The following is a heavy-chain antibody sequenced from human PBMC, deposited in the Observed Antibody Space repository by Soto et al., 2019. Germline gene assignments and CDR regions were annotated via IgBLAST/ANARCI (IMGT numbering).Heavy chain of an antibody. CDR1: GFTVSSNY. V-gene: IGHV3-66*01. CDR3: AREKGSTGTINNWFDP. Sequence: GGSLRLSCAASGFTVSSNYMSWVRQAPGKGLEWVSVIYSGGSTYYADSVKGRFTISRDNSKNTLYLQMNSLRAEDTAVYYCAREKGSTGTINNWFDPWGQGTLVTVSS. J-gene: IGHJ5*02. D-gene: IGHD1-7*01. CDR2: IYSGGST.